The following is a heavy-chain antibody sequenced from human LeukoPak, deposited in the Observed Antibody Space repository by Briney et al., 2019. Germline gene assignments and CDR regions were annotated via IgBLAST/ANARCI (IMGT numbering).Heavy chain of an antibody. Sequence: ASVKVSCKFSGYSLSELSMHWVRQPPGKGLEWLGRFEDGETVYSQTFQGRVTMTEDTSTDTAYMELISLRSDDTAVYYCATGWQRYSLNYWGQGTLVTVSS. J-gene: IGHJ4*02. CDR3: ATGWQRYSLNY. V-gene: IGHV1-24*01. D-gene: IGHD5-12*01. CDR1: GYSLSELS. CDR2: FEDGET.